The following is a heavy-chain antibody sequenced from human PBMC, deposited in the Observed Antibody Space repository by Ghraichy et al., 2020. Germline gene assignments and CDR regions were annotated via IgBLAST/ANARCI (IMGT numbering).Heavy chain of an antibody. V-gene: IGHV3-9*01. J-gene: IGHJ3*02. Sequence: GGSLRLSCAASGFTFDDYAMHWVRQAPGKGLEWVSGISWNSGSIGYADSVKGRFTISRDNAKNSLYLQMNSLRAEDTALYYCAKDKEIVVVMYAFDIWGQGTMVTVSS. CDR1: GFTFDDYA. CDR3: AKDKEIVVVMYAFDI. D-gene: IGHD3-22*01. CDR2: ISWNSGSI.